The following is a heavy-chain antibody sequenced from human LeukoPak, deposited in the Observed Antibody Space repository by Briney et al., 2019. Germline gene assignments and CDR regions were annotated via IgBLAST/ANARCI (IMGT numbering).Heavy chain of an antibody. J-gene: IGHJ5*02. V-gene: IGHV3-11*01. CDR2: VSSSGSTI. D-gene: IGHD6-6*01. Sequence: GGSLRLSCAASGFTFSDYYVSWIRQAPGKGLEWVSYVSSSGSTIYYADSVKGRFTISRDNAKNSLYLQMNSLRAEDTAVYYCARAWAARPRGWFDPWGQGTLVTVSS. CDR1: GFTFSDYY. CDR3: ARAWAARPRGWFDP.